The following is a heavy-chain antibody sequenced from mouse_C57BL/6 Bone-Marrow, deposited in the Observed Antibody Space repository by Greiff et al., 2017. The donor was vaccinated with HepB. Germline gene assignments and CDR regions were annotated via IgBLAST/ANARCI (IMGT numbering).Heavy chain of an antibody. J-gene: IGHJ3*01. V-gene: IGHV3-6*01. D-gene: IGHD2-4*01. Sequence: EVQLVESGPGLVKPSQSLSLTCSVTGYSITSGYYWNWIRQFPGNKLEWMGYISYDGSNNYNPSLKNRISITRDTSKNQFFLKLNSVTTEDTATYYCARDDDYDENWFAYWGQGTLVTVSA. CDR3: ARDDDYDENWFAY. CDR1: GYSITSGYY. CDR2: ISYDGSN.